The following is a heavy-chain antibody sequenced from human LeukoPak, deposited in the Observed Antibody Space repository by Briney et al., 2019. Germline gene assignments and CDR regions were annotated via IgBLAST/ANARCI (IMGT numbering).Heavy chain of an antibody. D-gene: IGHD2-2*02. V-gene: IGHV1-2*02. CDR3: AREGPCSSTSCYTGWFDP. CDR1: GYTFTGYY. Sequence: ASVKVSCKASGYTFTGYYMHWVRQAPGQGLEWMGWINPNSGGTNYAQKFQGRVTMTRDTSISTAYMELSRLRSDDTAVYYCAREGPCSSTSCYTGWFDPWGQGTLVTVSS. CDR2: INPNSGGT. J-gene: IGHJ5*02.